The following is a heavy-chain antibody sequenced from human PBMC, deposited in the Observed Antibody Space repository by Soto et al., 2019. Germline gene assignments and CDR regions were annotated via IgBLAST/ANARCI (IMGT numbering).Heavy chain of an antibody. V-gene: IGHV3-33*01. Sequence: GGSLRLLCAAVGLTSSSYGIHWVRQAPGKGLVWVAAIWYDGSNIYYADTVKGRFTISRDNSKHTLYLQLNSQRAEDTAVYYCARSSLVREVIIGYYFDYWGQGPLGAVSS. D-gene: IGHD3-10*01. CDR1: GLTSSSYG. CDR3: ARSSLVREVIIGYYFDY. J-gene: IGHJ4*02. CDR2: IWYDGSNI.